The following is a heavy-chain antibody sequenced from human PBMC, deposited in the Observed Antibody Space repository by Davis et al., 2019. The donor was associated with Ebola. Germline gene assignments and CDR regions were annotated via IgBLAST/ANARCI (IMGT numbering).Heavy chain of an antibody. Sequence: GESLKISCGASGFTFNSYGMHWVRQAPGQGLEWMGIINPSGGSTSYAQKFQGRVTMTRDTSTSTVYMELRSLRSDDTAVYYCARVKVGHSSGWCIGNWFDPWGQGTLVTVSS. CDR2: INPSGGST. J-gene: IGHJ5*02. V-gene: IGHV1-46*02. CDR1: GFTFNSYG. D-gene: IGHD6-19*01. CDR3: ARVKVGHSSGWCIGNWFDP.